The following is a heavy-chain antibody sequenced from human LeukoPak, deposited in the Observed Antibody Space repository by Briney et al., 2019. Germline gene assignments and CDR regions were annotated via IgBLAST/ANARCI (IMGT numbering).Heavy chain of an antibody. V-gene: IGHV1-8*03. CDR1: GYTFTSYD. J-gene: IGHJ6*03. Sequence: ASVKVSCKASGYTFTSYDINWVRQATGQGLEWMGWMNPNSGNTGYAQKFQGRVTITRNTSISTAYMELSSLRSEDTAVYYCARGVDYCSSTSCYYYMDVWGKGTTVTVSS. D-gene: IGHD2-2*01. CDR2: MNPNSGNT. CDR3: ARGVDYCSSTSCYYYMDV.